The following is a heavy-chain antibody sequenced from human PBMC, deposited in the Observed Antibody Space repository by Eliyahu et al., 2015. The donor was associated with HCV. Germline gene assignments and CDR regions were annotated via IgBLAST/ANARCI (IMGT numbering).Heavy chain of an antibody. CDR1: GGSISSSSYY. D-gene: IGHD1-26*01. Sequence: QLQLQESGPGLVKPSETLSLTCXVSGGSISSSSYYWGWIRQPPGKGLEWIGSIYYSGSTYYNPSLKSRVTISVDTSKNQFSLKLSSVTAADTAVYYCARLLVGAIDYWGQGTLVTVSS. CDR3: ARLLVGAIDY. V-gene: IGHV4-39*01. J-gene: IGHJ4*02. CDR2: IYYSGST.